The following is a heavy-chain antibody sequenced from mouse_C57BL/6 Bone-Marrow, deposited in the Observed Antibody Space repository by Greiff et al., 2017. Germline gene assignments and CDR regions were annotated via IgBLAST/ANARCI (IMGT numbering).Heavy chain of an antibody. CDR3: ARHEMGYYGSSAWFAY. V-gene: IGHV1-62-2*01. J-gene: IGHJ3*01. D-gene: IGHD1-1*01. CDR2: FYPGSGSI. CDR1: GYTFTEYT. Sequence: QVQLKESGAELVKPGASVKLSCKASGYTFTEYTIHWVKQRSGQGLEWIGWFYPGSGSIKYNEKFKDKATLTADKSSSTVYMELSRLTSEDSAVYCCARHEMGYYGSSAWFAYWGQGTLVTVSA.